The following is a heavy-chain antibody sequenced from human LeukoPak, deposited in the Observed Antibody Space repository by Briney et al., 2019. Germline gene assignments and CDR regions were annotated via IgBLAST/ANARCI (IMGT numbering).Heavy chain of an antibody. V-gene: IGHV4-61*02. Sequence: PSQTLSLTCTVSGDSITSGSYYWSWIRQPAGKGLEWIGRIFISGGTNYNPSLRSRVTMSLDTSKNQFSLKLSSVTAADTAVYYCARVRSPYSSVDAFDIWGQGTMVTVSS. CDR3: ARVRSPYSSVDAFDI. CDR1: GDSITSGSYY. J-gene: IGHJ3*02. CDR2: IFISGGT. D-gene: IGHD6-25*01.